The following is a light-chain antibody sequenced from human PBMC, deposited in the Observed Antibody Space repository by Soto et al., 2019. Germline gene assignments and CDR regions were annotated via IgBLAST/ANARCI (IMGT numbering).Light chain of an antibody. V-gene: IGLV2-14*01. CDR1: SSDVGDYNY. CDR2: DVS. J-gene: IGLJ2*01. CDR3: AAYTDSTIVM. Sequence: QSALTQPASVSGSPGQSITISCTGTSSDVGDYNYVSWYQQHPGKAPKLMIYDVSHRPSGVSSRFSGSKSGNTASLTISGLQAEDEADYYCAAYTDSTIVMVGGGTKLTVL.